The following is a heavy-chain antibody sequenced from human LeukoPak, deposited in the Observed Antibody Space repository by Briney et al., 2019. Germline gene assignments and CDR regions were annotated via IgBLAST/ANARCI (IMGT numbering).Heavy chain of an antibody. V-gene: IGHV4-59*08. Sequence: SETLSLTCNVSGGSIGSYYWSWIRQPPGKGLEWIGYIYSYSGSSNYNPSLKSRVTISVDTSKNQFSLKLSSVTAADTAVYYCARHSETYYFYWGQGTLVTVSS. CDR1: GGSIGSYY. J-gene: IGHJ4*02. CDR3: ARHSETYYFY. CDR2: IYSYSGSS. D-gene: IGHD1-26*01.